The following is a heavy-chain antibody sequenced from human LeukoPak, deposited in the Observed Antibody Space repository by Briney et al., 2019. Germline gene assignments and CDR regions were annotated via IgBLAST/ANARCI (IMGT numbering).Heavy chain of an antibody. CDR2: MKQDGRQT. Sequence: GGSLRLSCVASGFNLGDFWVNWLRQAPGKGLEGVANMKQDGRQTNYLDSVKGRFTISRDNARNSVYLQMDRLRDEDTSLYYCVRDQGDRTGSLWGQGTLVTVST. CDR3: VRDQGDRTGSL. D-gene: IGHD2-15*01. V-gene: IGHV3-7*01. CDR1: GFNLGDFW. J-gene: IGHJ4*02.